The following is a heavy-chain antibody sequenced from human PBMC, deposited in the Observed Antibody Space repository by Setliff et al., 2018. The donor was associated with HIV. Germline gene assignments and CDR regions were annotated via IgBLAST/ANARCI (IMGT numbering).Heavy chain of an antibody. CDR3: ATGIVAATYFDY. V-gene: IGHV3-30*03. J-gene: IGHJ4*02. Sequence: GESLKISCKASGFTFSKYAMHWVRQAPGEGLEWVAVISYDGTTAYYADSVKGRFTASRDNSKNTLYLQMDSLRLDDTAVYFCATGIVAATYFDYWGQGTLVTVSS. CDR1: GFTFSKYA. D-gene: IGHD1-26*01. CDR2: ISYDGTTA.